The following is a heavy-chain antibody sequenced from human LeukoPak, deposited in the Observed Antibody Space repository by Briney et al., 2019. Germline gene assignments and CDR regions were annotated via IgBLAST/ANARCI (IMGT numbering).Heavy chain of an antibody. CDR3: ARVVSGYGLYFYYGMDV. Sequence: GGSLRLSCSASGFTFSSYAMHWVRQAPGKGLEWVALIPNDGSTTYYADSVKGRFTISRDNSKNTLYVQMNSLRGEDTAVYYCARVVSGYGLYFYYGMDVWGQGTTVTVSS. V-gene: IGHV3-30-3*01. D-gene: IGHD5-12*01. CDR2: IPNDGSTT. CDR1: GFTFSSYA. J-gene: IGHJ6*02.